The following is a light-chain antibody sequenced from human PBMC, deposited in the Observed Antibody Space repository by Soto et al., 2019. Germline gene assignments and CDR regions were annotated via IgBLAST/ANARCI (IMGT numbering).Light chain of an antibody. CDR2: DVS. CDR3: SSYTSSSTLLYV. J-gene: IGLJ1*01. Sequence: QSALTQPASVSGSPGQSITISCTGTRSDVGGYNYVSWYQQHPGKAPKLMIYDVSNRPSGVSNRFSGSKSGNTASLTISGLQAEDEGDYYCSSYTSSSTLLYVFGTGTKLTVL. CDR1: RSDVGGYNY. V-gene: IGLV2-14*01.